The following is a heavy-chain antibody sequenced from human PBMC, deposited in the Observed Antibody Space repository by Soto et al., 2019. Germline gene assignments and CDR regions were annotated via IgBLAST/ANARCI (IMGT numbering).Heavy chain of an antibody. D-gene: IGHD3-22*01. J-gene: IGHJ3*02. V-gene: IGHV1-2*04. CDR3: ATSYYASSGFSNDAFDI. CDR1: GYTFTGYY. CDR2: INPNSGGT. Sequence: QVQLVQSGAEVKKPGASVKVSCKASGYTFTGYYMHWVRQAPGQGLEWMGWINPNSGGTNYAQKFQGWVTMNRDTSISTAYMELSRLRSDDTAVYYCATSYYASSGFSNDAFDIWGQGTMVTVSS.